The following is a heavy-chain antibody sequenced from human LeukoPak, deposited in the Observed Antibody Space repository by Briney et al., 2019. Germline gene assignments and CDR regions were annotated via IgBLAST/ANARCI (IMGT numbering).Heavy chain of an antibody. J-gene: IGHJ4*02. CDR3: ASDSSSWYSFFRKYYFDY. V-gene: IGHV3-7*01. CDR2: IKQDGSEK. CDR1: GFTFSSYW. D-gene: IGHD6-13*01. Sequence: GGSLRLSCAASGFTFSSYWMSWVRQAPGKGLEWVANIKQDGSEKYYVDSVKGRFTISRDNAKNSLYLQMNSLKAEDTAVYYCASDSSSWYSFFRKYYFDYWGQGTLVTVSS.